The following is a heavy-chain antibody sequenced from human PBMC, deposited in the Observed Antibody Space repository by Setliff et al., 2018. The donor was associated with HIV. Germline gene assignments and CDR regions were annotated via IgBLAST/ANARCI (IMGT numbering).Heavy chain of an antibody. CDR1: GYSFTSNW. J-gene: IGHJ3*02. D-gene: IGHD6-13*01. CDR3: ARHRHTEAGTLDAFDI. V-gene: IGHV5-51*01. Sequence: PGASLTLSCQGSGYSFTSNWLGWVRQMPGKGLEWMGIIHPVDSDTRYSPSFQGQVTITADKSISTAYLQWSTLKASDNAIYYCARHRHTEAGTLDAFDIWGQGTVVTVSS. CDR2: IHPVDSDT.